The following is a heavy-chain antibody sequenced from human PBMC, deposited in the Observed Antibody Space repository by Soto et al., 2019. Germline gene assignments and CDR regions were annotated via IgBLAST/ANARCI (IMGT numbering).Heavy chain of an antibody. CDR3: ARSTRDFWSGYYYYYGMDV. V-gene: IGHV5-51*01. CDR2: IYPGDSDT. Sequence: PGESLKISCKGSVYSFTSYWIGWVRQMPVKGLEWLGLIYPGDSDTRYSPSFQCQVTISADKSISTAYGQWSSLKASDTAMYYCARSTRDFWSGYYYYYGMDVWGQGTTVTVLL. D-gene: IGHD3-3*01. J-gene: IGHJ6*02. CDR1: VYSFTSYW.